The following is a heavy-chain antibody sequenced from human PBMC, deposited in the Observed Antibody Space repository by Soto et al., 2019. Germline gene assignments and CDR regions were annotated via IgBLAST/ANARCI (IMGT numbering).Heavy chain of an antibody. CDR1: GFTFSSYA. D-gene: IGHD3-9*01. Sequence: EVQLLESGGGLVQPGGSRRLSCAASGFTFSSYAMSWVRQAPGKGLEWVSAISGSGGSTYYADSVKGRFTISRDNSKNTLYLQMNSLRAEDTAVYYCAKAHQDYDILTGYYHWGQGTLVTVSS. V-gene: IGHV3-23*01. CDR3: AKAHQDYDILTGYYH. CDR2: ISGSGGST. J-gene: IGHJ4*02.